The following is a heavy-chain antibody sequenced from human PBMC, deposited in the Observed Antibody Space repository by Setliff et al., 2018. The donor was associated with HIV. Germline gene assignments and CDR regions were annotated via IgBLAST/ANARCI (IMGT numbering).Heavy chain of an antibody. CDR2: INSDGSST. Sequence: GESLKISCAASGFTFSSYWMHWVRQVPGKGLVWVSRINSDGSSTTYADFVKGRFTISRDNAKNTLYLQMNSLRAEDTAVYSCARARGGNSEWSYWGQGTLVTVSS. V-gene: IGHV3-74*03. J-gene: IGHJ4*02. CDR1: GFTFSSYW. D-gene: IGHD2-15*01. CDR3: ARARGGNSEWSY.